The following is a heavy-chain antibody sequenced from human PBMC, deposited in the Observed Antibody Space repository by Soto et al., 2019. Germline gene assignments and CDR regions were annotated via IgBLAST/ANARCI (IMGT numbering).Heavy chain of an antibody. D-gene: IGHD5-12*01. CDR3: AKANSGYDSRYYCYGMDV. CDR2: ISGSGGST. Sequence: EVQLLESGGGLVQPGGSLRLSCAASGFTFSSYVMSWVRQAPGKGLEWVSAISGSGGSTYYADSVKGRFTISRDNSKNTLYLQMNSLRAEDTVVYYCAKANSGYDSRYYCYGMDVWGQGTTVTVSS. V-gene: IGHV3-23*01. J-gene: IGHJ6*02. CDR1: GFTFSSYV.